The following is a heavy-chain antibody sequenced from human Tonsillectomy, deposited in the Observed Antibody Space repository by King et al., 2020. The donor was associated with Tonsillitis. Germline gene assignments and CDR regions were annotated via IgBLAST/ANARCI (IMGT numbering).Heavy chain of an antibody. CDR2: IKGDGSVK. CDR1: DFTFSEYW. J-gene: IGHJ3*01. V-gene: IGHV3-7*01. CDR3: VGDMNYRDRSTYYDVLDV. D-gene: IGHD3-22*01. Sequence: DVQLVESGGGLVQPGGSLRLSCAASDFTFSEYWMTWIRQAPGEGLEWVANIKGDGSVKYYVDSVEGRLTISRDNADSSLFLRMNSLRAEDTAIYYCVGDMNYRDRSTYYDVLDVWGPGTMVTVSS.